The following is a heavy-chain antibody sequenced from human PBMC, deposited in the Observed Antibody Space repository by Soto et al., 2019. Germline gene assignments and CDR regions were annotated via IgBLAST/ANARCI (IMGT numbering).Heavy chain of an antibody. CDR1: GGSISSSSYY. CDR2: TYYSGST. V-gene: IGHV4-39*07. D-gene: IGHD3-10*01. J-gene: IGHJ3*02. CDR3: ARGRQGWLGAFDI. Sequence: LETLSLTCTVSGGSISSSSYYWGWIRQPPGKGLEWIGSTYYSGSTNYNPSLKSRVTISVDTSKNQFSLKLSSVTAADTAVYYCARGRQGWLGAFDIWGQGTMVTVSS.